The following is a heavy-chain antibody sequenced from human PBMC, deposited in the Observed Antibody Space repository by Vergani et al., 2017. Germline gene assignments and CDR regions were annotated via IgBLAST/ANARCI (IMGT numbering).Heavy chain of an antibody. D-gene: IGHD6-19*01. CDR3: ARETHSSGWYRDYYYYGMDV. V-gene: IGHV3-33*01. Sequence: QVQLVESGGGVVQPGRSLRLSCAASGFTFSSYGMHWVRQAPGKGLEWVAVIWYDGSNKYYADSVKGRFTISRDNAKNSLYLQMNSLRAEDTAVYYCARETHSSGWYRDYYYYGMDVWGQGTTVTVSS. CDR2: IWYDGSNK. CDR1: GFTFSSYG. J-gene: IGHJ6*02.